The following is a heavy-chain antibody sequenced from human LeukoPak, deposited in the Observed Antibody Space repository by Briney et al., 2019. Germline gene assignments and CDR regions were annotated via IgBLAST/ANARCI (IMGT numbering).Heavy chain of an antibody. J-gene: IGHJ1*01. CDR3: AKDVNRSLRYFDWLLPAEYFQH. D-gene: IGHD3-9*01. CDR2: ISYDGSNK. CDR1: GFTFSSYG. V-gene: IGHV3-30*18. Sequence: GRSLRLSCAASGFTFSSYGMHWVRQAPGKGLEWVAVISYDGSNKYYADSVKGRFTISRDNPKNTLYLQMNSLRAEDTAVYYCAKDVNRSLRYFDWLLPAEYFQHWGQGTLVTVSS.